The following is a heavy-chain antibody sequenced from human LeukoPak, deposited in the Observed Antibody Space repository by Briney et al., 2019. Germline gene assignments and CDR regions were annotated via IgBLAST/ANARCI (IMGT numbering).Heavy chain of an antibody. Sequence: PGGSLRLSCAASGFTFSSYWMSWVRQAPGKGLEWVANIKQDGSEKQYVDSVKGRFAISRDNAENSLYLQMDSLRAEDTAIYYCARDWKTNSFDYWGQGTLVTVSS. CDR3: ARDWKTNSFDY. J-gene: IGHJ4*02. V-gene: IGHV3-7*01. CDR2: IKQDGSEK. D-gene: IGHD1-1*01. CDR1: GFTFSSYW.